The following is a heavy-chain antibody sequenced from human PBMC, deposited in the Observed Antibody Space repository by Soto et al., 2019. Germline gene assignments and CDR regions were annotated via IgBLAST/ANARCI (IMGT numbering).Heavy chain of an antibody. Sequence: SATLSLTCIVSGGSVSSSAHHWGWIRQPPGKGLEWIGSVYYSGITYYNPSLKSRATVSVDTPKNQFSLRLRSVTAADTAVYYCARHEDSYYKDHFDYWGQGALVTVSS. CDR2: VYYSGIT. V-gene: IGHV4-39*01. D-gene: IGHD3-10*01. J-gene: IGHJ4*02. CDR1: GGSVSSSAHH. CDR3: ARHEDSYYKDHFDY.